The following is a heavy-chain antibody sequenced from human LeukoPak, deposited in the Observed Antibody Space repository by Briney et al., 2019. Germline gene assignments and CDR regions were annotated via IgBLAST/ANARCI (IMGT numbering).Heavy chain of an antibody. D-gene: IGHD5-12*01. CDR2: ISSSSSYI. J-gene: IGHJ6*03. V-gene: IGHV3-21*01. CDR1: GFTFSSYS. CDR3: ARDLVEATILVPYYYYYMDV. Sequence: PGGSLRLSCAAPGFTFSSYSMNWVRQAPGKGLEWVSSISSSSSYIYYADSVKGRFTISRDNAKNSLYLQMNSLRAEDTAVYYCARDLVEATILVPYYYYYMDVWGKGTTVTISS.